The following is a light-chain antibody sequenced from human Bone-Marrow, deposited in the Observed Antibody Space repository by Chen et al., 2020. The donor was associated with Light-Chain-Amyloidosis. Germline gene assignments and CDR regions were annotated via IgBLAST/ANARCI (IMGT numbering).Light chain of an antibody. Sequence: YELTQPPSVSVSPGQTARITCSGDALPDQYAYWYQQKAGQAPVLVVNKDSERPSGIPERVSGSSSGTTVTLTISGVQAEDEAVYYCQSADSTGIYRVFGGGTKLTVL. V-gene: IGLV3-25*03. CDR1: ALPDQY. CDR2: KDS. J-gene: IGLJ3*02. CDR3: QSADSTGIYRV.